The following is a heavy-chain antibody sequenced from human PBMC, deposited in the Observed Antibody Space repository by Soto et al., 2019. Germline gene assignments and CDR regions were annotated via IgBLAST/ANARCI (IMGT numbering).Heavy chain of an antibody. CDR1: GYTFTSYG. J-gene: IGHJ5*02. V-gene: IGHV1-18*01. CDR2: ISAYNGNT. Sequence: ASVKVSCKASGYTFTSYGISWVRQAPGQGLEWMGWISAYNGNTNYAQKLQGRVTMTTDTSTSTAYMELRSLRSDDTAVYYCARDLIPWSDRPHNWFDPWGQGTLVTVSS. D-gene: IGHD6-6*01. CDR3: ARDLIPWSDRPHNWFDP.